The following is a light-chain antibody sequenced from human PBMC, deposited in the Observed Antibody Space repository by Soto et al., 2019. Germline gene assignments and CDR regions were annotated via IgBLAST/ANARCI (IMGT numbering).Light chain of an antibody. J-gene: IGKJ3*01. V-gene: IGKV3-20*01. CDR1: QSVSSSQ. CDR2: GAS. Sequence: IGLTQTPGSASLSPGERATLSSRASQSVSSSQLAWYQQRPGQAPRLLIYGASTRATGIPDRFSGSGSGTDFTLTISRLEPEDFAVYYCQQYGSSGVTFGPGTKVDI. CDR3: QQYGSSGVT.